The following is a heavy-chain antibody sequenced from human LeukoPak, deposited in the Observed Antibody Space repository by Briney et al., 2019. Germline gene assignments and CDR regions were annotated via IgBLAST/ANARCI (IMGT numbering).Heavy chain of an antibody. Sequence: ETLSLTCAVYGGSFSGYYWSWVRQAPGKGLEWVSSISSSSSYIYYADSVKGRFTISRDNAKNSLYLQMNSLRAEDTAVYYCARAYCGGDCYRGAFDIWGQGTMVTVSS. CDR1: GGSFSGYY. CDR3: ARAYCGGDCYRGAFDI. V-gene: IGHV3-21*01. J-gene: IGHJ3*02. CDR2: ISSSSSYI. D-gene: IGHD2-21*01.